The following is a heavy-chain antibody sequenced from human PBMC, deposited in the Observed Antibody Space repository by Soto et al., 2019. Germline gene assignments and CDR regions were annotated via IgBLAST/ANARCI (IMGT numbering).Heavy chain of an antibody. J-gene: IGHJ4*01. D-gene: IGHD3-22*01. CDR1: GFTFSSYS. Sequence: GGSLRLSCAVSGFTFSSYSMHWVRQDPDMGLEWVAFISFAGNNKYYADSVKGRFTISRDNSKTTLYLQMNSLRAEDTAVYYCARDYYDRRGSADSSVHWGHGTLVTVSS. CDR2: ISFAGNNK. V-gene: IGHV3-30*04. CDR3: ARDYYDRRGSADSSVH.